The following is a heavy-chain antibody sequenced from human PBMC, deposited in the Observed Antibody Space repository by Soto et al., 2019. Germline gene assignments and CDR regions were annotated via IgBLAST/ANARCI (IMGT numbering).Heavy chain of an antibody. CDR3: ARVEVPAPSYYDFWSGYYTNYYYYGMDV. CDR2: IYYSGST. CDR1: GGSSISGGYY. V-gene: IGHV4-31*03. J-gene: IGHJ6*02. D-gene: IGHD3-3*01. Sequence: TLSLTCTVSGGSSISGGYYWSWIRKHPGKGLEWIGYIYYSGSTYYNPSPKSRVTISVDTSKNQFSLKLSSVTAADTAVYYCARVEVPAPSYYDFWSGYYTNYYYYGMDVWGQGTTVTVSS.